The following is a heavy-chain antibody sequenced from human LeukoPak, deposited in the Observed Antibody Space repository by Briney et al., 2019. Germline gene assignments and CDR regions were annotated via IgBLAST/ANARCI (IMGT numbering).Heavy chain of an antibody. CDR1: GFTFSSYA. D-gene: IGHD6-19*01. CDR3: AKGQWLATYFDY. V-gene: IGHV3-23*01. Sequence: GGSLRLSCAASGFTFSSYAMSWVRQPPGKGLEWVSAISGSGGSTYYADSVKGRFTISRDNSKNTLYLQMNSLRAEDTAVYYCAKGQWLATYFDYWGQGTLVTVSS. CDR2: ISGSGGST. J-gene: IGHJ4*02.